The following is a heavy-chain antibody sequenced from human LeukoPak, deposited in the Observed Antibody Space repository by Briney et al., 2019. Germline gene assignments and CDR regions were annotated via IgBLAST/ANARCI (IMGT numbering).Heavy chain of an antibody. V-gene: IGHV3-7*01. Sequence: GGSLRLSCAASGFTFSSYWMSWVRQAPGKGLEWVANIKQDRSEKYYVDSVKGRFTISRDNAKNSLYLQMNSLRAEDTAVYYCARGGVRFLEWLADYWGQGTLVTVSS. CDR2: IKQDRSEK. D-gene: IGHD3-3*01. CDR1: GFTFSSYW. CDR3: ARGGVRFLEWLADY. J-gene: IGHJ4*02.